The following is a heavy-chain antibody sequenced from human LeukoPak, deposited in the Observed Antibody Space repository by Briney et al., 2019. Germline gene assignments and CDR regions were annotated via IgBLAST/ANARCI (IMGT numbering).Heavy chain of an antibody. V-gene: IGHV4-39*07. CDR3: ARDLTLEHQLVRHAFDI. Sequence: SETLSLTCTVSGGSISRSSYYWGWIRQPPGKGLEWIGSIYYSGSTYYNPSLKSRVTISVDTSKNQFSLKLSSVTAADTAVYYCARDLTLEHQLVRHAFDIWGQGTMVTVSS. CDR2: IYYSGST. CDR1: GGSISRSSYY. J-gene: IGHJ3*02. D-gene: IGHD6-13*01.